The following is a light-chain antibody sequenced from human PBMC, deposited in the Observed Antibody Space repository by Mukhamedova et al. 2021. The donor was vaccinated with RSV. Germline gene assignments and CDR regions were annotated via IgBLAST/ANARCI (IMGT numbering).Light chain of an antibody. J-gene: IGLJ1*01. V-gene: IGLV2-8*01. CDR3: SSYVGGNTLV. CDR1: SSDVGGYNF. Sequence: GTSSDVGGYNFVSWYQQHPGKAPKLIITEVTQRPSGVPDRFSGSKSGNTASLTVSGLQAEDEADYYCSSYVGGNTLVFGTGTKVT. CDR2: EVT.